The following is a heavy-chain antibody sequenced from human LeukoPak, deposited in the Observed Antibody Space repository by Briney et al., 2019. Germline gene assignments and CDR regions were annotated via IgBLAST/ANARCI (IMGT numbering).Heavy chain of an antibody. V-gene: IGHV1-46*01. Sequence: RASVKVSCKPSGYIFTSYYMHWVRQAPGQGLEWMGIINPSGGNTNYAQKFQGRVTITADESTSTAYMELSSLRSEDTAVYYCARGGVPMQLWPSNGHDAFDIWGQGTMVTVSS. J-gene: IGHJ3*02. CDR1: GYIFTSYY. CDR2: INPSGGNT. D-gene: IGHD5-18*01. CDR3: ARGGVPMQLWPSNGHDAFDI.